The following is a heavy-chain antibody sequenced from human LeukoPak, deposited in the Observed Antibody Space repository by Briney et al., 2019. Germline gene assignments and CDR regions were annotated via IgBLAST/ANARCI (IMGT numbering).Heavy chain of an antibody. V-gene: IGHV3-23*01. Sequence: GGSLRLSCAASGFTLSSYAMSWVRQAPGKGLEWVSAISGSGGTTDYADAVKGRLTISRDNSKNTLYLQMNSLRAEDTAVYYCAKASTWYYGSGSYQDYWGQGTLVTVSS. CDR3: AKASTWYYGSGSYQDY. CDR2: ISGSGGTT. D-gene: IGHD3-10*01. CDR1: GFTLSSYA. J-gene: IGHJ4*02.